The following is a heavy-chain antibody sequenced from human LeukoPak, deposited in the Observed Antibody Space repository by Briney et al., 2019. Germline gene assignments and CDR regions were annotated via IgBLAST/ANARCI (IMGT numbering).Heavy chain of an antibody. CDR3: AKDIGYSSGWTFDY. J-gene: IGHJ4*02. Sequence: GGSLRLSCAASGFTFSSYAMSWVRQAPGKGLEWVSTISNNGGRIYYADSVKGRFTISRDNSKNTLYLQMNSLRAEDTAVYYCAKDIGYSSGWTFDYWGQGTLVTVS. V-gene: IGHV3-23*01. CDR2: ISNNGGRI. CDR1: GFTFSSYA. D-gene: IGHD6-19*01.